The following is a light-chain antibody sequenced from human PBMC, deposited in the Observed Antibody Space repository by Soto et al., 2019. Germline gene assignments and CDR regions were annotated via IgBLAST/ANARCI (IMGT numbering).Light chain of an antibody. CDR1: QSVASSS. CDR2: GAS. J-gene: IGKJ2*01. V-gene: IGKV3-20*01. Sequence: EIVLTQSPGTLSLSPGEGATLSCRASQSVASSSLAWYQQKPGQAPRLLIYGASNRATGIPDRFSGGGSGTDFTLTISRLEPEDVAVYYCQQYGSSSYTFGQGTKLEIK. CDR3: QQYGSSSYT.